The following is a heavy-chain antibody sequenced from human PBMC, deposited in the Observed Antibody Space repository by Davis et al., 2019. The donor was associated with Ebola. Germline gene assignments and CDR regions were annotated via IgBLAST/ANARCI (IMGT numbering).Heavy chain of an antibody. J-gene: IGHJ6*02. CDR1: GYTFTSYA. D-gene: IGHD6-25*01. Sequence: AASVQVSCKASGYTFTSYAMHWVRQAPGQRPEWMGWINAGNGNTKYSQKFQGRVTITRDTSASTAYMELSSLRSEDTAVYYCARDLGSDIYYYGMDVWGQGTTVTVSS. CDR2: INAGNGNT. CDR3: ARDLGSDIYYYGMDV. V-gene: IGHV1-3*01.